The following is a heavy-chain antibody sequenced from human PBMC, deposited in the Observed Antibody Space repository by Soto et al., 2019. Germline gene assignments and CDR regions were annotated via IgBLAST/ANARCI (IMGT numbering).Heavy chain of an antibody. CDR2: IIPIFGTA. J-gene: IGHJ6*02. CDR3: AILSIAARHTYGNSYGGMDL. Sequence: QVQLVQSGAEVKKPGSSVKVSCKASGGTFSSYAISWVRQAPGQGLEWMGGIIPIFGTANYAQKFQGRVTITADESTSTAYMELSSLRSEDTAVYYFAILSIAARHTYGNSYGGMDLWGQGTTVTVSS. V-gene: IGHV1-69*01. CDR1: GGTFSSYA. D-gene: IGHD6-6*01.